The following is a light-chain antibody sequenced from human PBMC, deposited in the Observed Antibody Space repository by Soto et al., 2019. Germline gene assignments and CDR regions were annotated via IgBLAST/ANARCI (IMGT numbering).Light chain of an antibody. CDR1: QSVSNN. J-gene: IGKJ1*01. CDR3: QQYNNWPGT. V-gene: IGKV3-15*01. CDR2: GAS. Sequence: EIVLTQSPGTLSLSPGERATLSCRASQSVSNNYLAWYQQKPGQAPRLLIYGASTRATGIPARFSGSGAGTEFTLTISSLQSEDFAVYYCQQYNNWPGTFGQGTKVDIK.